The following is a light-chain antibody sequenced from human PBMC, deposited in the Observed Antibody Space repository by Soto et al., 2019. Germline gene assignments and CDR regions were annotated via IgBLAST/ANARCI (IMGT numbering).Light chain of an antibody. CDR3: QQYGSSFT. CDR1: QSVSSSY. V-gene: IGKV3-20*01. CDR2: GAS. Sequence: EIVLTQSPGTLSLSPGERATLSCRASQSVSSSYLDWYQQKPGQAPRLLIYGASSRATGIPDRFSGSGSGTDVTLTISRLEPEDFAVYYCQQYGSSFTFGPGTKVDIK. J-gene: IGKJ3*01.